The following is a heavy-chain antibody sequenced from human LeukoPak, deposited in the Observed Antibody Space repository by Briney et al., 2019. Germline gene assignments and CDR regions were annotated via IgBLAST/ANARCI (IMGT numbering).Heavy chain of an antibody. D-gene: IGHD1-26*01. CDR3: TRASMNGELLSAFDI. Sequence: SGGSLRLSCTASGFTFDDYAMSWFRQAPGKGPEWVGFIRSKAYGGTTEYAASVKGRFTISRDDSKSIAYLQMNSLKTEDTAVYYCTRASMNGELLSAFDIWGQGTMVTVSS. J-gene: IGHJ3*02. CDR1: GFTFDDYA. V-gene: IGHV3-49*03. CDR2: IRSKAYGGTT.